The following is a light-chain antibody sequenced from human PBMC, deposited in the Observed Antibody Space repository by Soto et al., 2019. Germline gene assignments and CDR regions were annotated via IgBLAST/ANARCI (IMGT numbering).Light chain of an antibody. J-gene: IGKJ4*01. V-gene: IGKV3-20*01. Sequence: EIVLTQSPGTLSLSPGERATLSCRASQSVSSSYLAWYQQKPGQAPRLLIYGASSRATGIPDRFSGSGSGTDFTLTISRLGPEEFAVYYCQQYGSSPLTFGGGTQVEIK. CDR2: GAS. CDR3: QQYGSSPLT. CDR1: QSVSSSY.